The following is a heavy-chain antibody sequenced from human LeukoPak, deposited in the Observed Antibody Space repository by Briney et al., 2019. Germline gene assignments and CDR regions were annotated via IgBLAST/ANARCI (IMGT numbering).Heavy chain of an antibody. D-gene: IGHD3-22*01. V-gene: IGHV4-34*01. J-gene: IGHJ5*02. CDR2: INHSGST. CDR3: ARRSGYYWGYNWFDP. CDR1: GGSFSGYY. Sequence: SETLSLTCAVYGGSFSGYYWSWIRQPPGKGLEWIGEINHSGSTNYNPSLKSRVTISVDTSKNQFSLKLSSVTAADTAVYYCARRSGYYWGYNWFDPWGQGTLVTVSS.